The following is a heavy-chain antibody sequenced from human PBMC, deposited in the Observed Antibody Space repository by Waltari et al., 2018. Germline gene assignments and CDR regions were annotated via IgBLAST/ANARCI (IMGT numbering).Heavy chain of an antibody. CDR3: ARDYYGSGSYLTFDP. CDR2: IYYSGST. CDR1: GGSISSHY. V-gene: IGHV4-59*11. J-gene: IGHJ5*02. D-gene: IGHD3-10*01. Sequence: QVQLQESGPGLVKPSETLSLTCTVSGGSISSHYWSWIRQPPGKGLEWIGYIYYSGSTNYNPSRKSRVTISVDTSKNQFSLKLSSVTAADTAVYYCARDYYGSGSYLTFDPWGQGTLVTVSS.